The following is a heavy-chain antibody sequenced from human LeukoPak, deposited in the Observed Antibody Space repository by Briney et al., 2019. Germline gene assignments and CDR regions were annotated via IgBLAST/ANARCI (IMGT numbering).Heavy chain of an antibody. V-gene: IGHV3-30*18. CDR3: AKLGVQSGDSSGYYSFDY. CDR1: GFTFSSYW. CDR2: ISYDGSNK. J-gene: IGHJ4*02. Sequence: GGSLRLSCAASGFTFSSYWMSWVRQAPGKGLEWVAVISYDGSNKYYADSVKGRFTISRDNSKNTLYLQMNSLRAEDTAVYYCAKLGVQSGDSSGYYSFDYWGQGTLVTVSS. D-gene: IGHD3-22*01.